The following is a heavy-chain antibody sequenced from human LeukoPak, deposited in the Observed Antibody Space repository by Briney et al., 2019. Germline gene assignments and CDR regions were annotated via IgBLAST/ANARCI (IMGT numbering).Heavy chain of an antibody. D-gene: IGHD6-13*01. CDR1: GYTFTNYY. CDR3: AKDWEAAAGIPRSPPGY. Sequence: GASVKVSCKASGYTFTNYYMHWVRQAPGQGLEWMGTINPSGGGTSYSPKFQGRVTMTTDTSTSTVYMELISLRSEDTAVYYCAKDWEAAAGIPRSPPGYWGQGTLVTVSS. V-gene: IGHV1-46*01. CDR2: INPSGGGT. J-gene: IGHJ4*02.